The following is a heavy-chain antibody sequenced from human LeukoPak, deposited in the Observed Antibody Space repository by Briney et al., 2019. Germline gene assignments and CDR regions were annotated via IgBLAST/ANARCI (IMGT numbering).Heavy chain of an antibody. CDR3: ASGPVPGYFQH. Sequence: PSETLSLTCTVSGDSISSYYWSWIRQPPGKGLEWIGYIYYSGSTNYNSSLRSRITISVDTSKNQFSLKLSSVTTADTAVYYCASGPVPGYFQHWGQGTLVTVSS. CDR2: IYYSGST. CDR1: GDSISSYY. J-gene: IGHJ1*01. D-gene: IGHD1-14*01. V-gene: IGHV4-59*01.